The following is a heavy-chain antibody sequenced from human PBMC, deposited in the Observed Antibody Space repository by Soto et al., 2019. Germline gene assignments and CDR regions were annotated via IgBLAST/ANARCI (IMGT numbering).Heavy chain of an antibody. V-gene: IGHV4-31*03. CDR2: IYYSGST. CDR1: GGSISSGGYY. J-gene: IGHJ5*02. CDR3: ARHPLNCSSTSCYLGGFDP. Sequence: PSETLSLTCTVSGGSISSGGYYWSWIRQHPGKGLEWIGYIYYSGSTYYNPSLKSRVTISVDTSKNQFSLKLSSVTAADTAVYYCARHPLNCSSTSCYLGGFDPWGQGTLVTVSS. D-gene: IGHD2-2*01.